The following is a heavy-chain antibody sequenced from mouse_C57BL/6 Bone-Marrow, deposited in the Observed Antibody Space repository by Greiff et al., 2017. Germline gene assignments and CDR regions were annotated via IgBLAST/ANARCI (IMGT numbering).Heavy chain of an antibody. Sequence: EVKLEESGGGLVQPGGSLSLSCAASGFTFTDYYMSWVRQPPGKALEWLGFIRNKANGYTTEYSASVKGRFTISRDNSQSILYLQMNALRAEDSATYYCARSSLITTVVSYYFDYWGQGTTLTVSS. CDR3: ARSSLITTVVSYYFDY. CDR2: IRNKANGYTT. V-gene: IGHV7-3*01. J-gene: IGHJ2*01. D-gene: IGHD1-1*01. CDR1: GFTFTDYY.